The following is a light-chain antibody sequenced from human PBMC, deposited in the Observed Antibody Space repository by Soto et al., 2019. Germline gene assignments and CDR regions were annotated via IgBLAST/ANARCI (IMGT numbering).Light chain of an antibody. J-gene: IGKJ1*01. CDR2: AAY. V-gene: IGKV3-20*01. CDR1: QNVYDNR. CDR3: HQYGNSTWA. Sequence: ETLLTPSPGTLSLSPGERATLSCRASQNVYDNRLAWYQHRPGQSPRVLIYAAYSRAPGIPDRFSGSASGTDFTLTISRLEPEDVAVYYCHQYGNSTWAFGQGTKVDIK.